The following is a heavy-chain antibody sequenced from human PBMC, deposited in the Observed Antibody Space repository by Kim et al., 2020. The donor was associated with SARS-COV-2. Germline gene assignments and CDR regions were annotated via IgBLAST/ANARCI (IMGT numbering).Heavy chain of an antibody. J-gene: IGHJ6*02. Sequence: SETLSLTCSVSGGSIRPYHWSWIRQPPGKGLEWIGYIHYSGIINYNPSLKTRLTILLDTSKSQFSLHLSSVTDADTAMYYCARDRVGSPHSYGLDVWGQGTTVTVSS. V-gene: IGHV4-59*01. CDR1: GGSIRPYH. D-gene: IGHD1-26*01. CDR3: ARDRVGSPHSYGLDV. CDR2: IHYSGII.